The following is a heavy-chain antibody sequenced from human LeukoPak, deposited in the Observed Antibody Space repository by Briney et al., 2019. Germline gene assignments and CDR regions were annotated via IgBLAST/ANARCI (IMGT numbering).Heavy chain of an antibody. V-gene: IGHV3-7*01. D-gene: IGHD6-13*01. CDR2: IKNDGAVK. J-gene: IGHJ4*02. CDR1: GFTFSSYG. CDR3: AKDSYSKGDF. Sequence: GGSLRLSCAASGFTFSSYGMHWVRQAPGKGLEWVANIKNDGAVKNYVDSVKGRFTISRDNAKNSLYLQMNSLRAEDTAVYYCAKDSYSKGDFWGQGVLVAVSS.